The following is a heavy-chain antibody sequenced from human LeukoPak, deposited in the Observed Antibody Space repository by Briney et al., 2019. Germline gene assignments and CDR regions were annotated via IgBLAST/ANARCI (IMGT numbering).Heavy chain of an antibody. CDR1: GCTFTSYG. Sequence: ASVKVSCKASGCTFTSYGISWVRQAPGQGLEWMGWISAYNGNTNYAQKLQGRVTMTTDTSTSTAYMELRSLRSDDTAVYYCARDPPYYDFWSGYRADYYYYYGMDVWGQGTTVTVSS. J-gene: IGHJ6*02. CDR3: ARDPPYYDFWSGYRADYYYYYGMDV. CDR2: ISAYNGNT. V-gene: IGHV1-18*01. D-gene: IGHD3-3*01.